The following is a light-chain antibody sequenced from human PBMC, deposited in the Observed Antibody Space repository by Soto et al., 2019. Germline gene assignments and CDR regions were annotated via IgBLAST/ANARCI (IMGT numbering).Light chain of an antibody. J-gene: IGLJ2*01. Sequence: QSVLTQPPSASGTPGQRVTISCFGNKSNIGDNYVYWHQQVPGTAPKVVIYRNNQRPSGVPDRFSGSKSGTSASLAISGLLSEDESDYYCATWDDSLSGLIFGGGTKLTVL. CDR2: RNN. CDR3: ATWDDSLSGLI. CDR1: KSNIGDNY. V-gene: IGLV1-47*01.